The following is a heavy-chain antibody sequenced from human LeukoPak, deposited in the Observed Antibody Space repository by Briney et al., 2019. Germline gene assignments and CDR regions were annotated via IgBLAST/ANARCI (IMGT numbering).Heavy chain of an antibody. CDR3: ARDQSYDSSGYYYASVDY. D-gene: IGHD3-22*01. V-gene: IGHV3-11*01. Sequence: GGSLRLSCAACGFTFSDYYMSLIRQAPGKGLEWVSYISSSGSTIYYADSVKGRFTISRDNAKNSLYLQMNSLRAEDTAVYYCARDQSYDSSGYYYASVDYWGQGTLVTVSS. CDR1: GFTFSDYY. J-gene: IGHJ4*02. CDR2: ISSSGSTI.